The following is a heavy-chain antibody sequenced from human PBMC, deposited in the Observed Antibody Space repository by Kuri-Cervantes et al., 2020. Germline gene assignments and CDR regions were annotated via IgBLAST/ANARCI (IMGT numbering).Heavy chain of an antibody. V-gene: IGHV3-9*01. CDR3: AKIRSADYVFGDFDY. D-gene: IGHD4-17*01. CDR1: GFTFDDYA. J-gene: IGHJ4*02. CDR2: ISWNSGSI. Sequence: GGSLRLSCAASGFTFDDYAMHWVRQAPGKGLEWVSGISWNSGSIGYADSVKGRFTISRDNSRNTLYLQMYSLRAEDTAVYYCAKIRSADYVFGDFDYWGQGTLVTVSS.